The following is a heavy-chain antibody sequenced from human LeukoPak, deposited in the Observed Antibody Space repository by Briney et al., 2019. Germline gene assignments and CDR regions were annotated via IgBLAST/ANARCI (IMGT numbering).Heavy chain of an antibody. CDR3: ARESHDFWSGYYMGS. J-gene: IGHJ2*01. CDR2: IYHSGST. CDR1: GGSISSGSYY. V-gene: IGHV4-61*02. Sequence: PSQTLSLTCTVSGGSISSGSYYWSWIRQPAGKGLEWIGSIYHSGSTYYNPSLKSRVTISVDTSKNQFSLKLSSVTAADTAVYYCARESHDFWSGYYMGSWGRGTLVTVSS. D-gene: IGHD3-3*01.